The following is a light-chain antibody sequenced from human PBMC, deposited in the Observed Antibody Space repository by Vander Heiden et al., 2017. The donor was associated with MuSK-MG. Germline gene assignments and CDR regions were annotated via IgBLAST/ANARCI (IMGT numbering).Light chain of an antibody. V-gene: IGKV3-11*01. J-gene: IGKJ4*01. CDR2: DAS. CDR3: QQRSNWPLT. CDR1: QSVSSY. Sequence: EIVLTQSPATLSLSPGERATLSCRASQSVSSYLAWYQQKPGQAPSLLIHDASSRATGIPARFSGSGSGTDFTLTISSLESEDFAVYYCQQRSNWPLTFGGGTKVEIK.